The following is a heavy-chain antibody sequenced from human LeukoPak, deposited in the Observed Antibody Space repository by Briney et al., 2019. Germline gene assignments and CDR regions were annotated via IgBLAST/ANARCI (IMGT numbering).Heavy chain of an antibody. CDR2: IRSKVYGGTT. Sequence: GGSLRLSCTASGFTYGDYAMSWVRQAPGKGLERVGFIRSKVYGGTTEYAASVKGRLTISRDDSKSIAYLQMNSLKTEDTAVYYCTRDFPPLGIDYWGQGTLVTVSS. V-gene: IGHV3-49*04. D-gene: IGHD7-27*01. CDR3: TRDFPPLGIDY. CDR1: GFTYGDYA. J-gene: IGHJ4*02.